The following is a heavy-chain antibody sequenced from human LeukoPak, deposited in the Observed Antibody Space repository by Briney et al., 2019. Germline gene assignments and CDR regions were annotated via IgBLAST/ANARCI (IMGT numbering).Heavy chain of an antibody. CDR3: ARHGYDTGSYLAHFDY. Sequence: GASVKVSCKASGGTFSSYAISWVRQAPGQGLEWMGRIIPILGIANYAQKFQGRVTITADKSTSTAYMELSSLRSEDTAVYYCARHGYDTGSYLAHFDYWGRGTLVTVSS. J-gene: IGHJ4*02. V-gene: IGHV1-69*04. CDR2: IIPILGIA. D-gene: IGHD3-22*01. CDR1: GGTFSSYA.